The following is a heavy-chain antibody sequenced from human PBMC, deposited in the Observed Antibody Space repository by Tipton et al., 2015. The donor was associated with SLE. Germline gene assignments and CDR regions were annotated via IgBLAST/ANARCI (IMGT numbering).Heavy chain of an antibody. CDR3: ARHGGERWLPNYFYYYMDV. CDR1: GYSFTNYW. J-gene: IGHJ6*03. D-gene: IGHD5-24*01. V-gene: IGHV5-51*01. Sequence: QLVQSGAEVKEPGESLKISCEASGYSFTNYWIGWVRQMPGKGLAWMGIIYPGDSDTKYSPSFQGQVTISADSDISNAYLQWSSRNASDTAIYYCARHGGERWLPNYFYYYMDVWGKGTTVTVSS. CDR2: IYPGDSDT.